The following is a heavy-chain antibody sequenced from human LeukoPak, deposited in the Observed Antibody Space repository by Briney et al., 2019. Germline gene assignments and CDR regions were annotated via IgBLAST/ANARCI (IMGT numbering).Heavy chain of an antibody. J-gene: IGHJ4*02. CDR2: IYPGDSDT. V-gene: IGHV5-51*01. CDR3: ARHPLGYCSGGSCYSEGFFDY. CDR1: GYSFTSYW. D-gene: IGHD2-15*01. Sequence: GESLKISCWGSGYSFTSYWIGWVRQMPGKGLEWMGIIYPGDSDTRYSPSFQGQVTISADKSISTAYLQWSSLKASDTAMYHCARHPLGYCSGGSCYSEGFFDYWGQGTLVTVSS.